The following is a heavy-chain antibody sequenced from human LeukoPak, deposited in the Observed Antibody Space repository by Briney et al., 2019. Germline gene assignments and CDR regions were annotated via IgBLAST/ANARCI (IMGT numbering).Heavy chain of an antibody. D-gene: IGHD3-10*01. CDR2: THYRSKWYN. CDR1: GDSVSRNSAS. CDR3: VRAMRVGELYPEFDY. V-gene: IGHV6-1*01. Sequence: SQTLSLTCAISGDSVSRNSASWNWSRQSPSRGLEWLGRTHYRSKWYNDYAVSVKSRITINPDTTKHQFYLPLNSVTPWESAVYYCVRAMRVGELYPEFDYWGQGTLVTVSS. J-gene: IGHJ4*02.